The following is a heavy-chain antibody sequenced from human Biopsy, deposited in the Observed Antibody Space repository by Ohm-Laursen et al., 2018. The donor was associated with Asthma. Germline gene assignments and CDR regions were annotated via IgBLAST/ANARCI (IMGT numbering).Heavy chain of an antibody. CDR2: IYWDDYN. V-gene: IGHV2-5*02. D-gene: IGHD3-9*01. Sequence: STQTLTLTCSFSGFSLRTPGVGVGWIRQSPGTALEWLALIYWDDYNLFRPSLKRRLTITKDPSKNQVVLTMTKMDPVDSGTYYCALGQDSGFDDHSPSWFDPWGQGTLVTVSS. CDR1: GFSLRTPGVG. J-gene: IGHJ5*02. CDR3: ALGQDSGFDDHSPSWFDP.